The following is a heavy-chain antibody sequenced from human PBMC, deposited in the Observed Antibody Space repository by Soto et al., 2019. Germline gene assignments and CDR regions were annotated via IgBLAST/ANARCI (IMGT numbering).Heavy chain of an antibody. Sequence: SETLSLTCTVSGGSISSYYWSWIRQPAGKGLEWIGRIYTSGSTNYNPSLKSRVTMSVDTSKNQFSLKLSSVTAADTAVYYCARDGLDVSGSYSTSYYFDYWGQGTLVTVSS. CDR2: IYTSGST. CDR1: GGSISSYY. D-gene: IGHD3-10*01. CDR3: ARDGLDVSGSYSTSYYFDY. J-gene: IGHJ4*02. V-gene: IGHV4-4*07.